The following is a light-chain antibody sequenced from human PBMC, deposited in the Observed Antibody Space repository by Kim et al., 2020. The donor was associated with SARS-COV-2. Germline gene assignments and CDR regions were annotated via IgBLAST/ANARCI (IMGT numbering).Light chain of an antibody. CDR2: DAS. CDR1: KRVTSY. CDR3: QQRSNWPPGLT. Sequence: GGRAPPASRALKRVTSYLSWYQQNPGHAPRLLSYDASNRAAGIPARCSGSGSGTDFTLTISSLEPDDFAVYYLQQRSNWPPGLTFGQWTRLEI. V-gene: IGKV3-11*01. J-gene: IGKJ5*01.